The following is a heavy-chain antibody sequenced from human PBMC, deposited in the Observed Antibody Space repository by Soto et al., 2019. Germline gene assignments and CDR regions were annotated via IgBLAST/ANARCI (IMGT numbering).Heavy chain of an antibody. CDR1: GFTFRSYV. Sequence: QVHLVESGGGVVQPGTSLRVSCVGSGFTFRSYVIHWVRQAPGKGLEWVALTSYDGSEKYYGDSVRGRFTISRDNSRNTVDLQMDSLRLEDTALYYCARWGTTGGLDVWGQGTLVSVSS. CDR3: ARWGTTGGLDV. CDR2: TSYDGSEK. V-gene: IGHV3-30*19. J-gene: IGHJ1*01. D-gene: IGHD3-16*01.